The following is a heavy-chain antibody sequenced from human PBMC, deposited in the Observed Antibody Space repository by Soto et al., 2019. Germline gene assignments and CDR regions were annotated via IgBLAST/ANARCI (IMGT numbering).Heavy chain of an antibody. Sequence: PXVSLRLSCAASGFTFSSYAMSWVRQAPGKGLEWVSAISGSGGSTYYADSVKGRFTISRDNSKNTLYLQMNSLRAEDTAVYYCAKSRTTVVRPWFDPWGQGTLVTVSS. J-gene: IGHJ5*02. D-gene: IGHD4-17*01. V-gene: IGHV3-23*01. CDR3: AKSRTTVVRPWFDP. CDR1: GFTFSSYA. CDR2: ISGSGGST.